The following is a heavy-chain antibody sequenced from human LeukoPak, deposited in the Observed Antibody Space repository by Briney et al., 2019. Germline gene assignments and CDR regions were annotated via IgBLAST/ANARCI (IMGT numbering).Heavy chain of an antibody. V-gene: IGHV3-21*01. Sequence: GGSLRLSCAASGFTFSSYSMNWVRQAPGKGLEWVSSISSSSSYIYFADSVKGRFTISRDNAKNSLYLQMNSLRAEDTAVYYCARQATNYGMDVWGQGTTVTVSS. CDR3: ARQATNYGMDV. J-gene: IGHJ6*02. CDR2: ISSSSSYI. CDR1: GFTFSSYS.